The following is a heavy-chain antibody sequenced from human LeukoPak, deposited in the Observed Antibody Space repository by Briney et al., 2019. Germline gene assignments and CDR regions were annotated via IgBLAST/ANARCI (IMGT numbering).Heavy chain of an antibody. CDR1: AFTVSTNY. V-gene: IGHV3-66*01. D-gene: IGHD4-23*01. Sequence: PGGSLRLSCVASAFTVSTNYMIWVRQAPGKGLEWVSLIYGDGSTYYADSVKGRVTISRDNSKNTVFLQMNSLRAEDTALYYCARINSRAFSIWGQGTMVTVSS. J-gene: IGHJ3*02. CDR3: ARINSRAFSI. CDR2: IYGDGST.